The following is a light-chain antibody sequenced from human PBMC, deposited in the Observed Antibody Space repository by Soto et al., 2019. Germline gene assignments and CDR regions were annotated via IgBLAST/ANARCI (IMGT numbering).Light chain of an antibody. Sequence: QSALTQPASVSGSPGQSITISCSGTSSDIGSYNHVAWYQQFPGKSPKLMIYAVSDRPPGVSDRFSGSKSGTSASLVITGLRPEDEADYYCVAWDDNLSSRVFGGGTKVTVL. CDR1: SSDIGSYNH. V-gene: IGLV2-14*03. J-gene: IGLJ3*02. CDR2: AVS. CDR3: VAWDDNLSSRV.